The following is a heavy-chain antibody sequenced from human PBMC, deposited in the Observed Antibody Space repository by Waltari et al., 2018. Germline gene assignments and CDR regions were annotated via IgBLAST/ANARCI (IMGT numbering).Heavy chain of an antibody. D-gene: IGHD7-27*01. CDR2: ISSSRSYI. Sequence: EVQLVESGGGLVKPGGSLRLSCAASGFTFSLFSMNWVRQAPGGGLGWVSTISSSRSYIYYADSVKCRFTISRDNAKNSVYLQMNSLRVDDTAVYYCTMAPDVPFRPTWGWGQGSLVTVSS. CDR1: GFTFSLFS. CDR3: TMAPDVPFRPTWG. J-gene: IGHJ4*02. V-gene: IGHV3-21*06.